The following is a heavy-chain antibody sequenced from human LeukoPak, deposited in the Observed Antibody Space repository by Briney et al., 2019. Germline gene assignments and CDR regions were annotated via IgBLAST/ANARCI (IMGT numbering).Heavy chain of an antibody. V-gene: IGHV3-21*01. CDR3: VRDLEYSSSSVSGRSFDY. CDR1: GFTFSRYS. J-gene: IGHJ4*02. Sequence: GGSLPLSCAASGFTFSRYSMNWVRQPPSKGLEWVSSISSTSTYTYYADSVKGRFTVSRDNAQNSLYLQMNSLRAEDTAVYYCVRDLEYSSSSVSGRSFDYWGQGTLVTVSS. D-gene: IGHD6-6*01. CDR2: ISSTSTYT.